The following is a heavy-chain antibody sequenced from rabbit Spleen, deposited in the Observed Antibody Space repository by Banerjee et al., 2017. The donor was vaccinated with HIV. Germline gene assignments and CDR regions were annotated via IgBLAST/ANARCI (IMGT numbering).Heavy chain of an antibody. V-gene: IGHV1S40*01. Sequence: QSLEESGGDLVKPGASLTLTCIASGFSFSSILWICWVRQAPGEGLEWIACVDTGSSGSTDYASWVKGRFTISKTSSPTVTLQMTRLTAADTATYFCARDYGGVGWPYLDLWGQGTLVTVS. CDR3: ARDYGGVGWPYLDL. J-gene: IGHJ6*01. D-gene: IGHD4-2*01. CDR1: GFSFSSILW. CDR2: VDTGSSGST.